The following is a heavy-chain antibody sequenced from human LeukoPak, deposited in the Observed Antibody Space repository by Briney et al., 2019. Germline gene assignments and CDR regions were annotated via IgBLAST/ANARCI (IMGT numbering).Heavy chain of an antibody. D-gene: IGHD1-1*01. Sequence: SETLSLTCTVSGGSISSHYWTWIRQPPGKGLEWIGYIYYTGGTNYNPSLKSRVTISLDTSKNQFSLKLNSVTAADTALYYCARGTLRTGYIDCWGQGTLVTVSS. CDR2: IYYTGGT. CDR1: GGSISSHY. V-gene: IGHV4-59*11. CDR3: ARGTLRTGYIDC. J-gene: IGHJ4*02.